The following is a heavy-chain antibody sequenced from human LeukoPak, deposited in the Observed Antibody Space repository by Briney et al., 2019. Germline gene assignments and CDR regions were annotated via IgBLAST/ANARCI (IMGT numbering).Heavy chain of an antibody. J-gene: IGHJ5*02. Sequence: GASLQISCKGSGYNFTNYWIGWVRQMPGKGLEWMGIIFPGDSDTRYSPSFAGQVTISADKSISTAYLQWTSLKASDTAMYYCARDYYDSSGYYPGSKWFDPWGQGTLVTVSS. CDR1: GYNFTNYW. CDR2: IFPGDSDT. D-gene: IGHD3-22*01. V-gene: IGHV5-51*01. CDR3: ARDYYDSSGYYPGSKWFDP.